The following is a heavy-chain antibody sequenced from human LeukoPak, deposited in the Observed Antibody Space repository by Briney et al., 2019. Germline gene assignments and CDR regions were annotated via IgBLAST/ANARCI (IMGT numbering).Heavy chain of an antibody. V-gene: IGHV1-69*04. D-gene: IGHD6-13*01. Sequence: SVKVSCKASGGTFSSYAISWVRQAPGQGLEWMGRIIPILGIANYAQKFQGRVTITADKSTSTAYMELSSLRSEDTAVYYCARARIAAAPTTYDYWGQGTPVTVSS. CDR1: GGTFSSYA. J-gene: IGHJ4*02. CDR2: IIPILGIA. CDR3: ARARIAAAPTTYDY.